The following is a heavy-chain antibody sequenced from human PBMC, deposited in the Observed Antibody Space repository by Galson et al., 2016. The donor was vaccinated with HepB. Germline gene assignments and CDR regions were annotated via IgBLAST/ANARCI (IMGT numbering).Heavy chain of an antibody. J-gene: IGHJ4*02. V-gene: IGHV4-39*07. CDR3: ARGGYSGYAGLDY. D-gene: IGHD5-12*01. CDR2: IHYSGTT. Sequence: SETLSLTCTVSGDSISSTNYYWAWIRQPPGKGLEWIGIIHYSGTTYYNPSLKRRLTISVATSTNQNSLKLTSMTAADPAVYYCARGGYSGYAGLDYWGQGTLVTVSS. CDR1: GDSISSTNYY.